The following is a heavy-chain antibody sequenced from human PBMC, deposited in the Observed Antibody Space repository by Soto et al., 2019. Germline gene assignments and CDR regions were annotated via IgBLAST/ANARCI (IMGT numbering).Heavy chain of an antibody. D-gene: IGHD2-15*01. J-gene: IGHJ6*02. CDR1: GGTFSSYA. V-gene: IGHV1-69*01. Sequence: QVQLVQSGAEVKKPGSSVKVSCKASGGTFSSYAISWVRQAPGQGLEWMGGIIPIFGTANYAQKFQGRVTITADESTSTAYMELSSLRSEDTGVYYCARVLGYCSGGSCYGGSYYYYGMDVWGQGTTVTVSS. CDR3: ARVLGYCSGGSCYGGSYYYYGMDV. CDR2: IIPIFGTA.